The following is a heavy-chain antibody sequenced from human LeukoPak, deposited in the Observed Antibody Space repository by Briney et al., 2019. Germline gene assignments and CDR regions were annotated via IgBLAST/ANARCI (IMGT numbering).Heavy chain of an antibody. CDR3: ASGGYGDYGGFDP. D-gene: IGHD4-17*01. CDR1: GYTFTSYE. Sequence: ASVKVSCKASGYTFTSYEINWVRQATGQGHEWMGWMYPNSGNTGYAQKFQGRVTITRNTSISTAYMELSSLRSEDTAVYYCASGGYGDYGGFDPWGQGTLVTVSS. CDR2: MYPNSGNT. J-gene: IGHJ5*02. V-gene: IGHV1-8*03.